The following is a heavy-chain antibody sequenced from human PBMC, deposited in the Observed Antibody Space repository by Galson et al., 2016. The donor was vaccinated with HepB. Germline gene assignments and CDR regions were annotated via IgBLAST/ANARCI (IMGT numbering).Heavy chain of an antibody. CDR3: AKRHEYCPPVGCSVDS. CDR1: GFTFSQRG. CDR2: DSMDGRRK. J-gene: IGHJ4*02. Sequence: SLRLSCAASGFTFSQRGMHWVRQAPGKGLEWVAADSMDGRRKFYADPVKGRFTISRDNSNNMLFLQMSSLRVYDTAVYYCAKRHEYCPPVGCSVDSWGQGTLVSVSS. V-gene: IGHV3-30*18. D-gene: IGHD2/OR15-2a*01.